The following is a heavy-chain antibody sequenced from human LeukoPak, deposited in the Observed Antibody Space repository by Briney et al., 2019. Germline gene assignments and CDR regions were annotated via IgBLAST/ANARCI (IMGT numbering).Heavy chain of an antibody. V-gene: IGHV4-4*07. D-gene: IGHD3-22*01. CDR2: IYTSGST. CDR1: GDSISIYY. CDR3: ARGSYYYDSRGNRDAFDI. J-gene: IGHJ3*02. Sequence: SETLSLTCTVSGDSISIYYWSWIRQPAGKGLEWIGRIYTSGSTNYNPSLKTRVSMSVDTSKNQFSLKLNSVTAADTAVYYCARGSYYYDSRGNRDAFDICGQGTMVTVSS.